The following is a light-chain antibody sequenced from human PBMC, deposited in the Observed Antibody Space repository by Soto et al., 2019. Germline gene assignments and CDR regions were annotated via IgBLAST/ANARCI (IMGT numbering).Light chain of an antibody. J-gene: IGKJ2*01. CDR3: QHYNNWPPYT. Sequence: EIVMTQSPATLSVSPGERATLSCRASQSVSSNLAWYQQKPGQAPRLLIYGASTRATGIPARFSGSGSGTEFTRTIRSLQSDDFAVYYCQHYNNWPPYTFGQGTKLEIK. CDR1: QSVSSN. CDR2: GAS. V-gene: IGKV3-15*01.